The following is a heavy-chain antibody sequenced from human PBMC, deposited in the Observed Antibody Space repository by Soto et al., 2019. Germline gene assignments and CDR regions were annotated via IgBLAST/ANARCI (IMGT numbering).Heavy chain of an antibody. V-gene: IGHV3-23*01. CDR3: ANGLDEEWPVGHSYNYYAMDV. Sequence: GGSLRLSCAASGFTFSSYAMSWVRQAPGKGLEWVSAISGSGGSTYYADSVKGRFTISRDNSKNTLYLQMNSLRAADTAVYYCANGLDEEWPVGHSYNYYAMDVWGQGTTVTVSS. D-gene: IGHD6-19*01. CDR1: GFTFSSYA. CDR2: ISGSGGST. J-gene: IGHJ6*02.